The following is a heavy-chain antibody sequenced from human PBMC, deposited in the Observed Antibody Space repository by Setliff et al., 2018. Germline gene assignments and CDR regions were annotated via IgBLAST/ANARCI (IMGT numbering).Heavy chain of an antibody. V-gene: IGHV1-18*01. Sequence: ASVKVSCKASGYTYTNYGITWVRQAPGQGLEWMGWINNYSFKTNYPQKFLGRVTVTTDTSTGTAYLELRGLRSDDTAVYYCMRLVRFCSRTVCQRTSGDEAWGQGTLVTVSS. CDR3: MRLVRFCSRTVCQRTSGDEA. D-gene: IGHD3-3*01. CDR1: GYTYTNYG. CDR2: INNYSFKT. J-gene: IGHJ5*02.